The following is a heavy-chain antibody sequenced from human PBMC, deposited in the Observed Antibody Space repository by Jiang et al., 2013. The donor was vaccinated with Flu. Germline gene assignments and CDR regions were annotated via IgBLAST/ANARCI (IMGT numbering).Heavy chain of an antibody. J-gene: IGHJ6*03. CDR1: VVSISSSNW. Sequence: PGLVKPSGTLSLTCDVSVVSISSSNWWSWVRQPPGKGLEWIGEIYHSGSTNYNPSLQSRVTISVDKSMNQFFLNLNSVTAADTAVYYCARVRISSSYYYYYIDVWGKGTTVTVSS. CDR3: ARVRISSSYYYYYIDV. CDR2: IYHSGST. V-gene: IGHV4-4*02. D-gene: IGHD6-6*01.